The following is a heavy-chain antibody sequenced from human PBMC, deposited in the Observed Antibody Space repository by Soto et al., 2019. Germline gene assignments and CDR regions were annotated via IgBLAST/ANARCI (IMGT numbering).Heavy chain of an antibody. CDR3: ARGGGVGVAGSAAFEM. J-gene: IGHJ3*02. D-gene: IGHD3-3*01. V-gene: IGHV1-2*02. CDR2: INPATGAA. CDR1: GYPVTAYY. Sequence: QLHLVQSGAVVKKPGASVTVSCSASGYPVTAYYMHWVRQAPGRGLEWMGGINPATGAAKYTPTCRGRFPLTGTTSTRTVIMELRGRASEDTAGFYCARGGGVGVAGSAAFEMWGQGTLVTVSS.